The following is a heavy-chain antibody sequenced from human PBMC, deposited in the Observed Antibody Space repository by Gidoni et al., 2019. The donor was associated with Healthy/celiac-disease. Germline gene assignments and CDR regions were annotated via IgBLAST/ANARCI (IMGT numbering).Heavy chain of an antibody. V-gene: IGHV3-9*01. Sequence: EVQLVESGGGLVQPGRSLRLSCAASGFTFDDYAMHWVRQAPGKGLEWVSGISWNSGSIGYADSVKGRFTISRDNAKNSLYLQMNSLRAEDTALYYCAKGFYGSGSYYNGDYFDYWGQGTLVTVSS. CDR2: ISWNSGSI. D-gene: IGHD3-10*01. CDR1: GFTFDDYA. CDR3: AKGFYGSGSYYNGDYFDY. J-gene: IGHJ4*02.